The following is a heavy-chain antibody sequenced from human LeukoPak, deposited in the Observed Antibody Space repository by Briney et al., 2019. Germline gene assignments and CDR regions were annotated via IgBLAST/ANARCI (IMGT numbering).Heavy chain of an antibody. CDR3: ARGYSGSSPFDY. D-gene: IGHD1-26*01. J-gene: IGHJ4*02. Sequence: SETLSLTCTVSGYSISSGYYWGWIRQPPGKGLEWIGNIYHRGSTYYNPSLKIRVTTSVATYKNQFSLKLSSVTAADTAVYYCARGYSGSSPFDYWGQGTLVTLSS. CDR1: GYSISSGYY. V-gene: IGHV4-38-2*02. CDR2: IYHRGST.